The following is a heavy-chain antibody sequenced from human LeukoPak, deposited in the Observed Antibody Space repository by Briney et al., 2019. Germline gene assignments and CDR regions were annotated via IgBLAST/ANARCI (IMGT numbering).Heavy chain of an antibody. V-gene: IGHV3-73*01. CDR3: TTNDYYYDSSGYYYVDY. CDR1: GFTFSGSA. D-gene: IGHD3-22*01. J-gene: IGHJ4*02. CDR2: IRSKANSYAT. Sequence: GGSLKLSCAASGFTFSGSAMHWIRQASGKGLEWVGRIRSKANSYATAYAASVKGRFTISRDDSKNTAYLQMNSLKTEGTAVDYCTTNDYYYDSSGYYYVDYWGQGTLVTVSS.